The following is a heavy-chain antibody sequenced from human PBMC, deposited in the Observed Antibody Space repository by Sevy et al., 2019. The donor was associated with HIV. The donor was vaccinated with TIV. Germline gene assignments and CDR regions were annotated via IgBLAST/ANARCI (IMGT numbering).Heavy chain of an antibody. J-gene: IGHJ3*02. CDR1: GFTFSSYA. CDR2: ISYDGSNK. Sequence: GGSLRLSCAASGFTFSSYAMHWVRQAPGKGLEWVAVISYDGSNKYYADSVKGRFTISRDNSKNTLYLQMNSLRAEDTAVYYCAREGVGATTDAFDIWGQGTMVTVS. CDR3: AREGVGATTDAFDI. D-gene: IGHD1-26*01. V-gene: IGHV3-30-3*01.